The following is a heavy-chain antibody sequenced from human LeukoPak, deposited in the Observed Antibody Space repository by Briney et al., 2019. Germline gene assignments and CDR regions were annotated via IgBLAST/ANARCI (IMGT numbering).Heavy chain of an antibody. Sequence: SETLSLTCTVFGGYISDYYWTWIRQSAGKGLEWIGRVQITENNNYNPSLRSRVTLSLDTSKNQFSLRLTSVTAADTATYYCARESVAAGTRWFDYWGQGALVTVSS. V-gene: IGHV4-4*07. D-gene: IGHD1-1*01. J-gene: IGHJ4*02. CDR3: ARESVAAGTRWFDY. CDR2: VQITENN. CDR1: GGYISDYY.